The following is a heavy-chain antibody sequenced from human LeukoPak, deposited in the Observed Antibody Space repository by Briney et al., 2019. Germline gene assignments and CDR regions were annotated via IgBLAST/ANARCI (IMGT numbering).Heavy chain of an antibody. J-gene: IGHJ3*02. CDR1: GDSICSYY. CDR2: IYTSGSS. V-gene: IGHV4-4*07. Sequence: PSETLSLTCTVSGDSICSYYWSWIRQPAGKGLEWIGRIYTSGSSNYSPSLKSRVTMSIDTSKNQFSLKLSSVTAADTAVYYCVGAKQWLSFDIWGLGTMVTVSS. D-gene: IGHD3-22*01. CDR3: VGAKQWLSFDI.